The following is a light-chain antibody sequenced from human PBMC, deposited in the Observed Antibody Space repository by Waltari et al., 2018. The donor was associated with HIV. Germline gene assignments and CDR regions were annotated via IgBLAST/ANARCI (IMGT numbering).Light chain of an antibody. J-gene: IGLJ2*01. CDR3: QSSDSTLSGSV. V-gene: IGLV1-40*01. CDR1: STNIGTHE. CDR2: TSN. Sequence: QSVLTQPPSVSGAPGPRVTLPCTGTSTNIGTHEVHWYQQFPGTAPRLLIYTSNNRPSGVPDRFSASKSGTSASLAITGLQADDEAYYYCQSSDSTLSGSVFGGGTKLTVL.